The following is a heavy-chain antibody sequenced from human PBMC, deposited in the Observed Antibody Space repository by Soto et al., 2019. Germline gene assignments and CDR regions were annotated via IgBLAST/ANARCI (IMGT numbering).Heavy chain of an antibody. Sequence: GGSLGLAFAASVFSFNSFDLGWVRQAPGKGLEWVSAISNNGVRAYYADSVSGRFTISRDNSKNTLSLQMNSLRAEDTAVYYCAKDSRRSSGWYYFDHWGQGTLVTSPQ. D-gene: IGHD6-19*01. CDR2: ISNNGVRA. J-gene: IGHJ4*02. V-gene: IGHV3-23*01. CDR1: VFSFNSFD. CDR3: AKDSRRSSGWYYFDH.